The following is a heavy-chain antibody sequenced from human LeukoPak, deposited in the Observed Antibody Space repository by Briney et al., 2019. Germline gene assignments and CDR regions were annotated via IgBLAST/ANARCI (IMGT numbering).Heavy chain of an antibody. CDR3: ARIDGSGSYYSGVDP. CDR1: GFTFSNYW. D-gene: IGHD3-10*01. CDR2: IKKDGSEK. V-gene: IGHV3-7*03. Sequence: GGSLRLSCAASGFTFSNYWMTWVRQAPGKGLEWVANIKKDGSEKNYVDSVKGRFTISRDNAKNSLYLQMNSLRAEDTALYHCARIDGSGSYYSGVDPWGQGTLVTVSS. J-gene: IGHJ5*02.